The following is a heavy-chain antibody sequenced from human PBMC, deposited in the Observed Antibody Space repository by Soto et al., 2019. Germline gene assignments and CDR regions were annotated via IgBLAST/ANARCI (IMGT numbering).Heavy chain of an antibody. J-gene: IGHJ6*03. V-gene: IGHV1-18*01. Sequence: ASVKVSCKASGYTFTSYGISWVRQAPGQGLEWMGWISAYNGNTNYAQKLQGRVTMTTDISTSTAYMELSSLRSEDTAVYYCAAGGSGSYYPDYYYYYMDVWGKGTTVTVSS. CDR3: AAGGSGSYYPDYYYYYMDV. CDR1: GYTFTSYG. D-gene: IGHD3-10*01. CDR2: ISAYNGNT.